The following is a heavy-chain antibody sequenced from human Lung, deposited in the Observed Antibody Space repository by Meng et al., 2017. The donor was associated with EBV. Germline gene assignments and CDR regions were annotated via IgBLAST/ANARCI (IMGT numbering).Heavy chain of an antibody. Sequence: VQVQEPGPGLVKPSGTLPLTCAVSGGAISSSNWWSWVRQPPGKGLEWIGEIYHSGSTNYNPSLKSRVTISVDKSKNQFSLKLSSVTAADTAVYYCARARSIAAAVIDYWGQGTLVTVSS. V-gene: IGHV4-4*02. CDR1: GGAISSSNW. J-gene: IGHJ4*02. CDR2: IYHSGST. D-gene: IGHD6-13*01. CDR3: ARARSIAAAVIDY.